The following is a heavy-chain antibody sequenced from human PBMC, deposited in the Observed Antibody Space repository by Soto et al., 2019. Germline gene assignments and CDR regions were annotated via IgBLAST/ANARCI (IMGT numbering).Heavy chain of an antibody. CDR1: GFTFDTYG. V-gene: IGHV3-23*01. Sequence: GGSLRLSXAASGFTFDTYGMSWVRQAPGKGLEWIGAITGAGGSTYNADSVKGRFTISRDNSKKTVYLQVDSLRVEDTAVYYCAKGHSDSFGNYDYFGMDVWGQGTTVTGS. CDR2: ITGAGGST. J-gene: IGHJ6*02. D-gene: IGHD4-4*01. CDR3: AKGHSDSFGNYDYFGMDV.